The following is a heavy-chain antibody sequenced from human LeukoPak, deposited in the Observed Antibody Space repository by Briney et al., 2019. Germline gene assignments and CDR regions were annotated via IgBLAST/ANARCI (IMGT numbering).Heavy chain of an antibody. Sequence: GGSLRLSCAASGITFSSYGLHWVRQAPGKGLQWVTFIRYDGSHKYYADSVKGRFTVSRDNSKNTLYLQMSSLRTEDTAVYYCAMRHSSGWYTLDYWGQGTLVTVSS. CDR2: IRYDGSHK. D-gene: IGHD6-19*01. CDR3: AMRHSSGWYTLDY. J-gene: IGHJ4*02. V-gene: IGHV3-30*02. CDR1: GITFSSYG.